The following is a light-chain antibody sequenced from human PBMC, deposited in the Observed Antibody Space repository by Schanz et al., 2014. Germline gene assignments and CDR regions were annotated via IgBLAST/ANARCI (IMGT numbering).Light chain of an antibody. Sequence: EIVLTQSPDTLSLSPGEGVTLSCRASQSVTTRSLAWYQQKPGQAPRLLIYGASTRATGIPARFSGSGSGTDFTLTISSLEPEDFAVYYCQQRSNWPSLTFGGGTKVDFK. V-gene: IGKV3-11*01. J-gene: IGKJ4*01. CDR3: QQRSNWPSLT. CDR1: QSVTTRS. CDR2: GAS.